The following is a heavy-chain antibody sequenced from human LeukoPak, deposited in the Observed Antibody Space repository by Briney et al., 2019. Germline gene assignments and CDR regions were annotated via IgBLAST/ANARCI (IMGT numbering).Heavy chain of an antibody. CDR3: ARVPGRVRGVIYMDV. D-gene: IGHD3-10*01. CDR2: ISSSSSYI. Sequence: PGGSLRLSCAASGFTFSSYSMNWVRQAPGKGLEWVSSISSSSSYIYYADSVKGRFTISRDNAKNSLYLQMNSLRAEDTAVYYCARVPGRVRGVIYMDVWGQGTTVTVSS. V-gene: IGHV3-21*01. CDR1: GFTFSSYS. J-gene: IGHJ6*02.